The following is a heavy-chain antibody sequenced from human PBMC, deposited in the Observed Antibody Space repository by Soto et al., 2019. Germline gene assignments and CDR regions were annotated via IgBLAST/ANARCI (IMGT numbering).Heavy chain of an antibody. CDR2: MFYSGPT. V-gene: IGHV4-39*01. J-gene: IGHJ6*02. Sequence: QLHLQESGPGLVKPSETLSLTCSVSGYSVSSSDYYWAWIRQPPGKGLEWIGSMFYSGPTYYNPSLKSRVTLSVATSKNQFSVRLNSVTAADTAVYYCAPLSVSLSGPYGIHVWGQGTTVTVSS. D-gene: IGHD2-15*01. CDR1: GYSVSSSDYY. CDR3: APLSVSLSGPYGIHV.